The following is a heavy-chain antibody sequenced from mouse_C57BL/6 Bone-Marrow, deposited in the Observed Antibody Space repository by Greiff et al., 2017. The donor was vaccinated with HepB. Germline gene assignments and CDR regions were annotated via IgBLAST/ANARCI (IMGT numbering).Heavy chain of an antibody. V-gene: IGHV5-9-1*02. CDR1: GFTFSSYA. Sequence: DVKLVESGEGLVKPGGSLKLSCAASGFTFSSYAMSWVRQTPEKRLEWVAYISSGGDYIYYADTVKGRFTISRDNARNTLYLQMSSLKSEDTAMYYCTRDGYYLYYYAMDYWGQGTSVTVSS. CDR3: TRDGYYLYYYAMDY. CDR2: ISSGGDYI. J-gene: IGHJ4*01. D-gene: IGHD2-3*01.